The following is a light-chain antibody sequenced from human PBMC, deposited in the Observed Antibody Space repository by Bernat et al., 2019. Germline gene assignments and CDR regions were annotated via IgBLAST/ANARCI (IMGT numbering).Light chain of an antibody. CDR1: SSDVGDYDY. CDR2: EVN. Sequence: QSALTQPASVSGSPGQSITISCTGTSSDVGDYDYVSWYQQHPGKAPKLMIYEVNKRPSGVPDRFSGSKSDNTASLTVSGLQAEAEADYYCCSFSGSRYVAFGGGTRLTVL. J-gene: IGLJ2*01. V-gene: IGLV2-8*01. CDR3: CSFSGSRYVA.